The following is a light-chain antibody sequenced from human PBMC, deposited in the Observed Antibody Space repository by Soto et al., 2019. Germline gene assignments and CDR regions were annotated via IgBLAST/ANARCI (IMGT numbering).Light chain of an antibody. CDR2: DTS. Sequence: EVVMTQSPDTLSVSPGDGATLSCRASQNVHSDLAWYQQKPGQAPRLVIYDTSTRATDIPVRFTGGGSGTEFNLTISSLKSEDFAVYYCQQYNNWPLTFGGGTKVEIK. CDR3: QQYNNWPLT. V-gene: IGKV3-15*01. J-gene: IGKJ4*01. CDR1: QNVHSD.